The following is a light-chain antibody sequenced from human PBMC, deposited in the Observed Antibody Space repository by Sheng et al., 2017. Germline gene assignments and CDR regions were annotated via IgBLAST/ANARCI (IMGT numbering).Light chain of an antibody. Sequence: QSALTQPPSVSGSPGQSITISCTGTSSDIGGYNYVSWYQQYPGNAPRVIIYAVNNRPSGISNRFSGSKSGNTASLTISGLQADDEADYYCGSYRSNTYIFGSGTRVNVL. J-gene: IGLJ1*01. CDR1: SSDIGGYNY. CDR3: GSYRSNTYI. V-gene: IGLV2-14*03. CDR2: AVN.